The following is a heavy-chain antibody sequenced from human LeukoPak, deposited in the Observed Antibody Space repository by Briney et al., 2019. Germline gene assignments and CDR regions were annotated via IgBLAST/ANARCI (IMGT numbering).Heavy chain of an antibody. CDR1: GDSISCGSYY. J-gene: IGHJ2*01. Sequence: SETLSLTCTVSGDSISCGSYYWNWIRQPAGKGLEWIGRIYTSGSTNYNPSLKSRVTISVDTSKNQFSLKLNSVTAADTAVYFCARGDYYDSTDYYLYRYFDLWGRGTLVTVSS. CDR2: IYTSGST. V-gene: IGHV4-61*02. D-gene: IGHD3-22*01. CDR3: ARGDYYDSTDYYLYRYFDL.